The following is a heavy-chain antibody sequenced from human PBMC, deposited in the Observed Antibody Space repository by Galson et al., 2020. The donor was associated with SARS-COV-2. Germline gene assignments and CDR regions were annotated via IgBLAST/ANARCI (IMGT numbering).Heavy chain of an antibody. CDR1: GYTFTDYH. D-gene: IGHD1-26*01. Sequence: ASVTVSCMASGYTFTDYHLHWVRQAPGQGLEFMAWINPKSGATTYAQKFQGRVTMTRDTSISTAYMELYRLTSDDTAVYYCARGGDTGSQDYWGQGTLVTVSS. CDR3: ARGGDTGSQDY. V-gene: IGHV1-2*02. J-gene: IGHJ4*02. CDR2: INPKSGAT.